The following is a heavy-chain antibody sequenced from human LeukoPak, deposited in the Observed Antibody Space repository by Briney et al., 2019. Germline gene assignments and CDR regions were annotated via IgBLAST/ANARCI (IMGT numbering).Heavy chain of an antibody. Sequence: SETLSLTCTVSGGSISSSSYYWGWIRQPPGKGLEWIGSIYYSGSTYYNPSLKSRVTISVDTSKNQFSLKLSSVTAADTAVYYCARDIRLGAYSYGGFDYWGQGTLVTVSS. CDR1: GGSISSSSYY. J-gene: IGHJ4*02. CDR3: ARDIRLGAYSYGGFDY. CDR2: IYYSGST. D-gene: IGHD5-18*01. V-gene: IGHV4-39*07.